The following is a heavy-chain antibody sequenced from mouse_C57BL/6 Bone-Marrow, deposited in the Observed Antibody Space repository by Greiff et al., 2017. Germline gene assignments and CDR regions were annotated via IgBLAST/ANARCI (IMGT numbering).Heavy chain of an antibody. CDR3: AGTTAQFAY. CDR1: GYTFTSSG. D-gene: IGHD1-2*01. J-gene: IGHJ3*01. Sequence: VQLQQSGAELARPGASVKLSCKASGYTFTSSGISWVKQRTGQGLEWIGEIYPRSGNTYYNEKFKGKATLTADKSSSTAYMELRSLTSEDSAVYFCAGTTAQFAYWGQGTLVTVSA. V-gene: IGHV1-81*01. CDR2: IYPRSGNT.